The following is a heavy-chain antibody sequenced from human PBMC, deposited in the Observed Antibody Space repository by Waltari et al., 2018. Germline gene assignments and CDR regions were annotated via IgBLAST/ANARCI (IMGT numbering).Heavy chain of an antibody. Sequence: QVQLVQSGAEVKKPGASVKVACKACGDTFTGYYRHWGRQAPGQGLEWMGRINPNSGGTNFAQKFQGRVTITRDTSSSTVYMELTWLRYDDTAMYYCARDRSGLVIGESVYWGQGTLVTVSS. D-gene: IGHD3-22*01. CDR1: GDTFTGYY. CDR2: INPNSGGT. J-gene: IGHJ4*02. CDR3: ARDRSGLVIGESVY. V-gene: IGHV1-2*06.